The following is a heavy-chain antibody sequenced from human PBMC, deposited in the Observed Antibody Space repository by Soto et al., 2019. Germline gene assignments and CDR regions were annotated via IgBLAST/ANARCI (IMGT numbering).Heavy chain of an antibody. V-gene: IGHV4-59*01. CDR3: ARLSSSSSGFAFGT. D-gene: IGHD6-6*01. J-gene: IGHJ3*02. CDR2: IYYSGST. CDR1: GGSISSYY. Sequence: SVTLSLNCTVSGGSISSYYWSWIRQPTGKGLEWIGYIYYSGSTNYNPSLKSRVTISVDTSKNQFSLKLSSVTAADTAVYYCARLSSSSSGFAFGTWGQGTMVTVSS.